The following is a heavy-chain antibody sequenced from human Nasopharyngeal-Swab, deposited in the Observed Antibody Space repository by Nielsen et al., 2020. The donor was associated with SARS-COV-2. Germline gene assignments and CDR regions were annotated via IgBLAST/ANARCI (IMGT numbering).Heavy chain of an antibody. CDR3: ARHQGSSGWFFLDF. CDR2: ISTGAGST. Sequence: GESLKISCAASGFTFSSYAMSWVRQAPAKGLEWVSAISTGAGSTFYAASVKGRFTISRDDSRTTLYLQMNSLRAEDTAVYYCARHQGSSGWFFLDFWGQGALVTVSS. CDR1: GFTFSSYA. V-gene: IGHV3-23*01. J-gene: IGHJ4*02. D-gene: IGHD6-19*01.